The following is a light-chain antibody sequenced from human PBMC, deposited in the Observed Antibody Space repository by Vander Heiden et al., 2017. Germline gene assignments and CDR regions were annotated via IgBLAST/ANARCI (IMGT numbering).Light chain of an antibody. V-gene: IGKV1-5*03. J-gene: IGKJ1*01. CDR2: KAS. CDR1: QSISSW. Sequence: DIQMTQSPSTLSASVGDRVTITCRASQSISSWLAWYQQKPGKAPKLLIYKASSLESGVPSRFSGSGPGTEFTLTISSLQPDDFATYYCQQYNSYSRTFGPGTKVEIK. CDR3: QQYNSYSRT.